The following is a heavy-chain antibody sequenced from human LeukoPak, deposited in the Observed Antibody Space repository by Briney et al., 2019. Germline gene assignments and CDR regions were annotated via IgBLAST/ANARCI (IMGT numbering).Heavy chain of an antibody. CDR2: VNHSGST. D-gene: IGHD2-15*01. CDR1: GGSFSGYY. CDR3: ARGFGDIVVVVAATTYFAY. J-gene: IGHJ4*02. V-gene: IGHV4-34*01. Sequence: SETLSLTCAVYGGSFSGYYWSWIRQPPGKGLEWIGEVNHSGSTNYNPSLKSRVTISVDTSKNQFSLKLSSVTAADTVVYYCARGFGDIVVVVAATTYFAYWGQGTLVTVSS.